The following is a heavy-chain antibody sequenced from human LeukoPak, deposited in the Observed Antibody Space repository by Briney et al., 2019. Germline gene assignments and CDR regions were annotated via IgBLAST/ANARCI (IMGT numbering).Heavy chain of an antibody. J-gene: IGHJ4*02. D-gene: IGHD6-19*01. CDR3: TTDKVAGTAVPFDY. CDR1: GFTFSNAW. CDR2: IKSKTDGGTT. Sequence: PGGSLRLSCAASGFTFSNAWMSWVRQAPGKGLEWVGRIKSKTDGGTTDYAAPVKGRFTISRDDSKNTLYLQMNSLKTEGTAVYYCTTDKVAGTAVPFDYWGQGTLVTVSS. V-gene: IGHV3-15*01.